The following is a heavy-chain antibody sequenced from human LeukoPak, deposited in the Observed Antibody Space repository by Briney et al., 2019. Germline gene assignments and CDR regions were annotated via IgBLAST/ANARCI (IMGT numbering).Heavy chain of an antibody. CDR3: AKAVDGCGYYFERGADF. V-gene: IGHV3-23*01. CDR2: ISGNGAHP. J-gene: IGHJ4*02. CDR1: EFTLSSYA. Sequence: SGGSLRLSCAASEFTLSSYAMSWVRQAPGKGLEWVSSISGNGAHPYYADSVKGRFTISRDFSRNAVYLQMSSLRVEDTAEYYCAKAVDGCGYYFERGADFWGQGTMVTVSS. D-gene: IGHD3-22*01.